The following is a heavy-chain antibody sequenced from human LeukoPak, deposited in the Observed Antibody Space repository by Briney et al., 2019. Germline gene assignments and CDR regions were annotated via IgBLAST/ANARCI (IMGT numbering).Heavy chain of an antibody. D-gene: IGHD3-16*01. Sequence: GGSLRLSCAVSGFTFSDYYMSWIRQAPGKGLEWVSYMSTRGSVIYYADSVKGRFTISRDNAKNSLYLQINDPRAEDTAVYYCARFELRSTNWPDLDYWGQGTLVTVSS. V-gene: IGHV3-11*01. CDR1: GFTFSDYY. J-gene: IGHJ4*02. CDR3: ARFELRSTNWPDLDY. CDR2: MSTRGSVI.